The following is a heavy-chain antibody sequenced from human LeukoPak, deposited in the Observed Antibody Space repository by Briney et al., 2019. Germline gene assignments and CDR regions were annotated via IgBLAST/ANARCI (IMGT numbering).Heavy chain of an antibody. Sequence: ASVKVSCKASGYTFTGYYMHWVRQAPGQGLEWMGWISPNSGGTNYAQKFQGRVTMTRDTSISTAYMELRSLRSDDTAVYYCARVQYYDFWSGSDYWGQGTLVTVSS. D-gene: IGHD3-3*01. V-gene: IGHV1-2*02. CDR1: GYTFTGYY. CDR3: ARVQYYDFWSGSDY. CDR2: ISPNSGGT. J-gene: IGHJ4*02.